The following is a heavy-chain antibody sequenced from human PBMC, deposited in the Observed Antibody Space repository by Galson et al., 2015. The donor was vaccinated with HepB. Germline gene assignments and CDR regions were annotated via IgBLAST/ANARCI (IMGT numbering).Heavy chain of an antibody. CDR3: ARGMVAAEEPYYY. V-gene: IGHV3-21*01. Sequence: SLRLSCAASGFTFSAHSMHWVRQAPGKGLEWVSSISSRSTYIYYSDSLKGRSTISRDNAKNSMHLQMNFLRAEYTALYYCARGMVAAEEPYYYWGQGILVTVSS. J-gene: IGHJ4*02. CDR1: GFTFSAHS. CDR2: ISSRSTYI. D-gene: IGHD6-13*01.